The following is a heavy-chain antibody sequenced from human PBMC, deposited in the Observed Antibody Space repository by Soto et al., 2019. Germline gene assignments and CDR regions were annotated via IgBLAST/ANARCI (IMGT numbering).Heavy chain of an antibody. CDR3: AHSPYTRSSYYFDY. D-gene: IGHD6-6*01. J-gene: IGHJ4*02. CDR2: IYWDDDK. CDR1: GFSLSTSGVG. V-gene: IGHV2-5*02. Sequence: QITLKESGPTLVKPTQTLTLTCTFTGFSLSTSGVGVGWIRQPPGKALEWLALIYWDDDKRDSPSLKSRLTTTQDTAKNQVVLTMTNMDPVDTATYYCAHSPYTRSSYYFDYWGQGTLVTVSS.